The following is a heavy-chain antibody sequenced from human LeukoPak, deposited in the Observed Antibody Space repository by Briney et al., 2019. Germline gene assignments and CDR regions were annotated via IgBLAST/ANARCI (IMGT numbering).Heavy chain of an antibody. CDR1: GGTFSSYA. CDR3: AREAYSSGWSETDY. D-gene: IGHD6-19*01. CDR2: IIPIFGTA. Sequence: ASVKVSCKASGGTFSSYAISWVRQAPGQGLEWMGGIIPIFGTANYEQKFQGRVTIAADESTSTAYMELSSLRSEDTAVYYCAREAYSSGWSETDYWGQGTLVTVSS. J-gene: IGHJ4*02. V-gene: IGHV1-69*13.